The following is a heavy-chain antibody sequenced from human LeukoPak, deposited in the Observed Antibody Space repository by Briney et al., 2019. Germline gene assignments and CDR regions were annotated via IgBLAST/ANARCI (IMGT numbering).Heavy chain of an antibody. Sequence: SETLSLTCAVYGGSFSGYFWTWIRQPPGKGLEWVGEINHSGSTNYNPSLKSRVTISVDMSKNQFSLNLSSVTAADTAVYYCARRNSYCSGGSCTDTFFDYWGLGNLVTVSS. V-gene: IGHV4-34*01. CDR3: ARRNSYCSGGSCTDTFFDY. CDR1: GGSFSGYF. J-gene: IGHJ4*02. CDR2: INHSGST. D-gene: IGHD2-15*01.